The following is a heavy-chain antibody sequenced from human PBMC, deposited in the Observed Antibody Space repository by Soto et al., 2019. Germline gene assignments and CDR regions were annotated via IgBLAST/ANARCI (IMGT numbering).Heavy chain of an antibody. Sequence: QVQLVESGGGVVQPGRSLRLSCAASGFTFSSYGMHWVRQAPGKGLEWVAIISYDGSNTYYADSVKGRFTISRDNSKNTLSLQMNSLRAEEAFVYYWSKEGGRSGSYYISSSYYFDYWGQGTLGTVSS. CDR1: GFTFSSYG. V-gene: IGHV3-30*18. CDR3: SKEGGRSGSYYISSSYYFDY. J-gene: IGHJ4*02. D-gene: IGHD1-26*01. CDR2: ISYDGSNT.